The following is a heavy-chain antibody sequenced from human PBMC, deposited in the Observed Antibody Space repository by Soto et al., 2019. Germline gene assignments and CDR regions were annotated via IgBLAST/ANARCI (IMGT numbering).Heavy chain of an antibody. D-gene: IGHD2-21*02. CDR2: IRTSSSYI. J-gene: IGHJ6*02. CDR1: GFNFNNFG. V-gene: IGHV3-21*01. CDR3: ARDRAPFCGGDCGLVDV. Sequence: GGSLRLSCAASGFNFNNFGMNWFRQAPGKGLEWVSSIRTSSSYIYYAESVKGRFTISRDNAKKSLYLEMNRLGVEDTAVYYCARDRAPFCGGDCGLVDVWGQGTSVTASS.